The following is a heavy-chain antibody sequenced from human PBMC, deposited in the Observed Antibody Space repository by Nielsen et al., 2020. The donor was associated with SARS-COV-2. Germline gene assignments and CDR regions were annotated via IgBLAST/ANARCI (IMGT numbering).Heavy chain of an antibody. CDR3: AKDTDDSSGYNYYYYYGMDV. CDR1: GFTFSSYA. J-gene: IGHJ6*02. CDR2: ISYDGSNK. Sequence: GGSLRLSCAASGFTFSSYAMHWVRQAPGKGLEWVAVISYDGSNKYYADSVKGRFTISRDNSKNTLYLQMNSLRAEDTAVYYCAKDTDDSSGYNYYYYYGMDVWGQGTTVTVSS. D-gene: IGHD3-22*01. V-gene: IGHV3-30-3*01.